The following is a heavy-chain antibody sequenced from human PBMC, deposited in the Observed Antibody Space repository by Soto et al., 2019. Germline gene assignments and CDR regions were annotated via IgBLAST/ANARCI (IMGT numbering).Heavy chain of an antibody. J-gene: IGHJ6*02. CDR1: GGTFSSYA. V-gene: IGHV1-69*01. Sequence: QVQLVQSGAEVKKPGSSVKVSCKASGGTFSSYAISWVRQAPGQGLEWMGGIIPIFGTANYAQKFQGRVTITADEATSTAYMELSSLSSEDTAVYYCARSPSPNYGMDVWGQGTTVTVSS. CDR2: IIPIFGTA. CDR3: ARSPSPNYGMDV.